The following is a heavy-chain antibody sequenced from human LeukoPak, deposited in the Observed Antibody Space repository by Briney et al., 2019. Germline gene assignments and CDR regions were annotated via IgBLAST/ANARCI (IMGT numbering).Heavy chain of an antibody. CDR3: ARAHSLLWFRGRMYYFDY. CDR2: MNPNSGNT. CDR1: GYTFTSYD. V-gene: IGHV1-8*01. Sequence: ASVKVSWKASGYTFTSYDINWVRQATGQGLEWMGWMNPNSGNTGYAQKFQGRVTMTRNTSISTAYMELSSLRSEDTAVYYCARAHSLLWFRGRMYYFDYWGQGTLVTVSS. J-gene: IGHJ4*02. D-gene: IGHD3-10*01.